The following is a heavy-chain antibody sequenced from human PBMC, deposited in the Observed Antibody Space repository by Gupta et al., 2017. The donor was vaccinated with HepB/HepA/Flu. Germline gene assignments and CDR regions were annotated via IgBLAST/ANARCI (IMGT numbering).Heavy chain of an antibody. CDR2: IKQDGSEK. Sequence: EVQLVESGGGLVQPGGSLRLSCAASGFTFSSYWMRWVRQAPGKGLEWVANIKQDGSEKYYVDSVKGRFTISRDNAKNSLYLQMNSLRAEDTAVYYCARVGGSSWYIYFDYWGQGTLVTVSS. CDR3: ARVGGSSWYIYFDY. V-gene: IGHV3-7*01. D-gene: IGHD6-13*01. J-gene: IGHJ4*02. CDR1: GFTFSSYW.